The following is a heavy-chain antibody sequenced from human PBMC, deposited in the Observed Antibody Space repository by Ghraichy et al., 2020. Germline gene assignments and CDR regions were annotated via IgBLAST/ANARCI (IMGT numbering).Heavy chain of an antibody. J-gene: IGHJ5*02. D-gene: IGHD2-15*01. Sequence: LTCAASGFTFSSYAMTWVRQTPGKGLEWVSSIGSSGGNTYHADSVKGRFTISRDNSKNTLYLQMNSLRVEDAAVYYCAKAWGYCSGGPCPPYNWFDPWGQGTLVTVSS. CDR1: GFTFSSYA. CDR2: IGSSGGNT. CDR3: AKAWGYCSGGPCPPYNWFDP. V-gene: IGHV3-23*01.